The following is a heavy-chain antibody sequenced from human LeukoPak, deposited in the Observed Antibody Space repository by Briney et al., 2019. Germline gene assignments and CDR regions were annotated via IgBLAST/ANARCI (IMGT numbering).Heavy chain of an antibody. CDR2: ISYDGNKK. CDR3: ARDRGWIQHDI. CDR1: GFTFSSYT. Sequence: GGSLRLSCAAFGFTFSSYTMHWVRQAPGKGLEWVAIISYDGNKKYCADSVKGRFTISRDNAKNSLFLQMNSLRAEDTAVYYCARDRGWIQHDIWGQGTMVTVSS. V-gene: IGHV3-30*04. J-gene: IGHJ3*02. D-gene: IGHD5-18*01.